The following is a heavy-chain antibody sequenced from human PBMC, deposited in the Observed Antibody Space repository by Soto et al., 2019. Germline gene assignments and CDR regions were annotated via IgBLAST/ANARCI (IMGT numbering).Heavy chain of an antibody. J-gene: IGHJ4*02. CDR2: ISGSGGST. CDR3: AKEVAENYYDSCGYFY. CDR1: GLTFSSYA. V-gene: IGHV3-23*01. Sequence: GGSLRLSCEVSGLTFSSYAMSWVRQAPGKGLQWVSAISGSGGSTYYADSVKGRFTISRDNSKNTLYLQMNSLRAEDTAVYYCAKEVAENYYDSCGYFYWGQGTLVTVSS. D-gene: IGHD3-22*01.